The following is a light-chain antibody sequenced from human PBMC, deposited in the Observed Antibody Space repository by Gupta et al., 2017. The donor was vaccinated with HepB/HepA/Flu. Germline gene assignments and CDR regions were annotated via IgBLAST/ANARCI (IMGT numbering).Light chain of an antibody. CDR2: GKN. CDR1: SLRSYY. Sequence: SSELTQDPAVSVALGQTVRITCQGDSLRSYYASWYQQKPGQAPVLVIYGKNNRPSGIPDRFSGSSSGNTVSLTITGAQAEDEADYYCNSRDSSGNHLEGVFGGGTKLTGL. V-gene: IGLV3-19*01. J-gene: IGLJ3*02. CDR3: NSRDSSGNHLEGV.